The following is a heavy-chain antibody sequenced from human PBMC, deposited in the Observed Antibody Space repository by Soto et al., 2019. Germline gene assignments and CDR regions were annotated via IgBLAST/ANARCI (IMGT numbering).Heavy chain of an antibody. D-gene: IGHD4-4*01. CDR1: WGSATNSRYY. CDR2: VYYRGRS. V-gene: IGHV4-39*01. CDR3: VSKRNTVITQAYFDD. J-gene: IGHJ4*02. Sequence: PXESLSLPSTVSWGSATNSRYYWGWIRQSPGKGLEWIGSVYYRGRSYSKSSVKSRVTISVDTSKNQFYLNLNSVTASDTAVYFCVSKRNTVITQAYFDDWGPGALVTVSS.